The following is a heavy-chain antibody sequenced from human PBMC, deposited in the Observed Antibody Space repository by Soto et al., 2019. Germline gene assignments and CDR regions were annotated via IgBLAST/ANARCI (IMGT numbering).Heavy chain of an antibody. CDR3: ARDPERHPWTQADPYYYCYGMDV. CDR2: IWYDGSNK. V-gene: IGHV3-33*01. D-gene: IGHD1-1*01. CDR1: GFTFSSYG. J-gene: IGHJ6*02. Sequence: QVQLVESGGGVVQPGRSLRLSCAASGFTFSSYGMHWVRQAPGKGLEWVAVIWYDGSNKYYADSVKGRFTISRDNSKNTLYLQMNRLRAEDTAVYYCARDPERHPWTQADPYYYCYGMDVWGQGTTVTVSS.